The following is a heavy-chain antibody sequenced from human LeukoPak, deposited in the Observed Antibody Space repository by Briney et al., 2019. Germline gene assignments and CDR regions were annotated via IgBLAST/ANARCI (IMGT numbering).Heavy chain of an antibody. CDR3: ARGPTRYYFDC. V-gene: IGHV4-59*01. J-gene: IGHJ4*02. CDR2: IFYSGST. Sequence: SETLSLTCTVSXGSISSYYWSWIRQPPGKGLEWIGYIFYSGSTNYNPSLKSRVTISVDTSKNQFSLGLSSVTAADTAVYYCARGPTRYYFDCWGQGTLVTVSS. D-gene: IGHD4-17*01. CDR1: XGSISSYY.